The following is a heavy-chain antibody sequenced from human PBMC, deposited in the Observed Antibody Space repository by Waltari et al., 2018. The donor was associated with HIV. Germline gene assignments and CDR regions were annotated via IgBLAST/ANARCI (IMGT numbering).Heavy chain of an antibody. CDR1: GGSISSRSYS. CDR3: ARRPFRGIAAADWYFDL. CDR2: IYYSGST. D-gene: IGHD6-13*01. Sequence: QLQLQESGPGLVKPSETLSPTCTVSGGSISSRSYSWGWIRHPPGKGLDGIGSIYYSGSTYYNPSLKSRVTISVDTSKNQFSLKLSSVTAADTAVYYCARRPFRGIAAADWYFDLWGRGTLVTVSS. V-gene: IGHV4-39*01. J-gene: IGHJ2*01.